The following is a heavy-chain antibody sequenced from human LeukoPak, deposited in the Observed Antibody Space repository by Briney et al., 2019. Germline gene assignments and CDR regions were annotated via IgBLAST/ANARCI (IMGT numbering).Heavy chain of an antibody. V-gene: IGHV1-8*03. CDR2: MNPNSGST. D-gene: IGHD1-26*01. CDR1: GYTFTSYD. J-gene: IGHJ3*02. CDR3: ARISGSLNDAFDI. Sequence: ASVKVSCKASGYTFTSYDINWVRQATGQGLEWMGWMNPNSGSTGYAQKFQGRVTITRNTSISTAYMELSSLRSEDTAVYYCARISGSLNDAFDIWGQGTMVTVSS.